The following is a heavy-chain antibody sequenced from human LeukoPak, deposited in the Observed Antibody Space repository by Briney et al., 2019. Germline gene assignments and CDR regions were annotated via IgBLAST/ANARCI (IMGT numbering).Heavy chain of an antibody. CDR3: ARGYSYAYTDY. CDR1: GFTFSDYY. J-gene: IGHJ4*02. V-gene: IGHV3-11*01. D-gene: IGHD5-18*01. Sequence: GGSLRLSCAASGFTFSDYYMSRIRQAPGKGLEWVSYISSSGSTLYYADSVKGRFTISRDNAKNSLYLQMNSLTPEDTAVYYCARGYSYAYTDYWGQGTLVTVSS. CDR2: ISSSGSTL.